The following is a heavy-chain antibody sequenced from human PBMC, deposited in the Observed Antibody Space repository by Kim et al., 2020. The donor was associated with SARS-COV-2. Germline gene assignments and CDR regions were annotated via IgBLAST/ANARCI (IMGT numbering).Heavy chain of an antibody. V-gene: IGHV1-69*13. CDR1: GGTFSSYA. CDR2: IIPIFGTA. CDR3: ARGDQLLLDAFDI. D-gene: IGHD2-2*01. Sequence: SVKVSCKASGGTFSSYAISWVRQAPGQGLEWMGGIIPIFGTANYAQKFQGRVTITADESTSTAYMELSSLRSEDTAVYYCARGDQLLLDAFDIWGQGTMRTVSS. J-gene: IGHJ3*02.